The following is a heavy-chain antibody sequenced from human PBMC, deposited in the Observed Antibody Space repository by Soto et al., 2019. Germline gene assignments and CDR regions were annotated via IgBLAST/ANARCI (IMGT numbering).Heavy chain of an antibody. CDR2: INPSGGST. CDR1: GDTFTSYY. CDR3: AREMVPGGGRVGAAHFDY. J-gene: IGHJ4*02. D-gene: IGHD1-26*01. V-gene: IGHV1-46*03. Sequence: ASVKVSCKSSGDTFTSYYMHCVRQAPGQGLEWMGIINPSGGSTSYAQKFQGRVTMTRDTSTSTVYMELSSLRSEDTAVYYCAREMVPGGGRVGAAHFDYWGQGTLVTVS.